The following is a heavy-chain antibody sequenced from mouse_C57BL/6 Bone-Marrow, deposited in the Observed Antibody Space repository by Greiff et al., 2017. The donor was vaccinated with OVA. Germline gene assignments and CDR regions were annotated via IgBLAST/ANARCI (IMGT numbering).Heavy chain of an antibody. CDR3: ARGDYDDY. D-gene: IGHD2-4*01. CDR2: IDPSDSYT. Sequence: QVQLQQPGAELVKPGASVKLSCKASGYTFTSYWMQWVKQRPGQGLEWIGEIDPSDSYTNYNQKFKGKATLTVDASSSTAYMQLSSLTSEDSAVYYCARGDYDDYWGQGTTLTVSS. CDR1: GYTFTSYW. J-gene: IGHJ2*01. V-gene: IGHV1-50*01.